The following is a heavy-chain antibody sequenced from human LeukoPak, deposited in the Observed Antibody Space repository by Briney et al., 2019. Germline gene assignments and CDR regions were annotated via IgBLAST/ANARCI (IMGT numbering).Heavy chain of an antibody. CDR3: ARLGDIVVVPAALDGQTYYMDV. V-gene: IGHV4-34*01. CDR2: INHSGST. J-gene: IGHJ6*03. CDR1: GGSSSGYY. D-gene: IGHD2-2*01. Sequence: SETLSLTCAVYGGSSSGYYWSWIRQPPGKGLEWIGEINHSGSTNYNPSLKSRVTISVDTSKNQFSLKLSSVTAADTAVYYCARLGDIVVVPAALDGQTYYMDVWGKGTTVTVSS.